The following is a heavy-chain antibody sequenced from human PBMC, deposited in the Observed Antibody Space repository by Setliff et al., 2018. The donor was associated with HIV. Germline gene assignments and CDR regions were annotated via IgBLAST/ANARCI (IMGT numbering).Heavy chain of an antibody. J-gene: IGHJ4*02. CDR3: AKDATIFGVVIMLGDY. CDR1: GFTFSSYG. D-gene: IGHD3-3*01. CDR2: IRYDGSNK. V-gene: IGHV3-30*02. Sequence: PGGSLRLSCAASGFTFSSYGMHWVRQAPGKGLEWVAFIRYDGSNKYYADSVKGRFTISRDNSKNTLYLQMNSLRAEDTAVYYCAKDATIFGVVIMLGDYWGQGTLVTVSS.